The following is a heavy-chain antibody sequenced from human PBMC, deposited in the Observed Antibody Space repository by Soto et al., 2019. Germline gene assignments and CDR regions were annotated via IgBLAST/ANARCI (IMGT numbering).Heavy chain of an antibody. CDR2: IYYSGST. CDR3: ARQISLEGRLFDY. D-gene: IGHD2-15*01. V-gene: IGHV4-59*08. CDR1: GGSISSYY. Sequence: SETLALTCTVSGGSISSYYWSWIRQPPGKGLEWIGYIYYSGSTNYNPSLKSRVTISVDTSKNQFSLKLSSVTAADTAVYYCARQISLEGRLFDYWGPGILVTVST. J-gene: IGHJ4*02.